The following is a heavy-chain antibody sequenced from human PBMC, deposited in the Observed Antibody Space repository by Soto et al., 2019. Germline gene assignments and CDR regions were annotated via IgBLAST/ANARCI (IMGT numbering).Heavy chain of an antibody. Sequence: GESLKISCKGSGYSFTSYWIGWVRQMPGKGLEWMGIIYPGDSDTRYSPSFQGQVTISADKSISTAYLQWSSLKASDTAMYYCARPLRWLSSTHSYYCMDLSGQAPTVAVSS. CDR1: GYSFTSYW. CDR2: IYPGDSDT. J-gene: IGHJ6*02. CDR3: ARPLRWLSSTHSYYCMDL. D-gene: IGHD4-17*01. V-gene: IGHV5-51*01.